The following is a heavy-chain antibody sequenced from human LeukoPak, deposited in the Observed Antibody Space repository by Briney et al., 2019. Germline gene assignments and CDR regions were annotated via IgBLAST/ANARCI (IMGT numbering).Heavy chain of an antibody. CDR1: GFTFSSYS. V-gene: IGHV3-21*01. Sequence: GGSLRLSCAASGFTFSSYSMNWVRQAPGKGREWVSSISSSSSYIYYADSVKGRFTISRDNAKNSLYLQMNSLRAEDTAVYYCARVCSGGSCYSVGYWGQGTLVTVSS. CDR3: ARVCSGGSCYSVGY. CDR2: ISSSSSYI. J-gene: IGHJ4*02. D-gene: IGHD2-15*01.